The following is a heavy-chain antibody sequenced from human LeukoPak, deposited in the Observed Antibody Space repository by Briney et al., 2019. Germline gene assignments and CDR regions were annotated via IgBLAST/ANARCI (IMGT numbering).Heavy chain of an antibody. Sequence: GGSLRLSCTASGFTFGDYAMSWFRQAPGKGLEWVGFIRSKAYGGTTEFAASVKGRFTISRDGSKSIAYLQMDSLKTEDTAVYYCTRDGGDSSSFDYWGQGTLVTVSS. J-gene: IGHJ4*02. CDR1: GFTFGDYA. CDR3: TRDGGDSSSFDY. CDR2: IRSKAYGGTT. V-gene: IGHV3-49*01. D-gene: IGHD6-13*01.